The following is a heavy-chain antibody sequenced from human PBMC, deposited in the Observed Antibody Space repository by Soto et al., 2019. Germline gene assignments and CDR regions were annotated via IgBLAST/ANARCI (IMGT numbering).Heavy chain of an antibody. CDR3: ARDRGSPNAFDI. CDR1: GGTFSSYA. J-gene: IGHJ3*02. V-gene: IGHV1-69*13. CDR2: IIPIFGTA. Sequence: ASVKVSCKASGGTFSSYAISWVRQAPGQGLEWMGGIIPIFGTANYAQKFQGRVTITADESTSTAYMELSSLRSEDTAVYYCARDRGSPNAFDIWGQGTMVTVS. D-gene: IGHD1-26*01.